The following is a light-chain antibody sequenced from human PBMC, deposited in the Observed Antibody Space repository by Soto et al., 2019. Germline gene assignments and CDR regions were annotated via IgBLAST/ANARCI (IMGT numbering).Light chain of an antibody. CDR1: QSVSSSY. CDR2: GAS. CDR3: QQYGSSPCT. J-gene: IGKJ1*01. V-gene: IGKV3-20*01. Sequence: EIVLTQSPGTLSLSPGERATLSCRASQSVSSSYFAWYQQKPGQAPRLLIYGASSRATGTPDRFSGSGSGTDFTLTTSRVEPEDFAVYYCQQYGSSPCTFGQGTKVDIK.